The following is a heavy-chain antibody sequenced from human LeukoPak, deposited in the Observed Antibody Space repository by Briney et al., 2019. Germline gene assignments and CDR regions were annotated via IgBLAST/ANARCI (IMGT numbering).Heavy chain of an antibody. V-gene: IGHV4-30-4*08. CDR2: IYYSGST. CDR1: GGSISSGDYY. CDR3: ARFGLAGWTYYFDY. Sequence: SETLSLTCTVTGGSISSGDYYWSWIRQPPGKGLEWIGYIYYSGSTNYNPSLKSRVTISVDTSKNQFSLKLTSVTAADTAVYYCARFGLAGWTYYFDYWGQGTLVTVSS. D-gene: IGHD2-15*01. J-gene: IGHJ4*02.